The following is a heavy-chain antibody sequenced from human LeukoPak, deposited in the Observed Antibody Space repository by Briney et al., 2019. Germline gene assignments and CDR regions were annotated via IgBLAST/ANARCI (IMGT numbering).Heavy chain of an antibody. CDR3: ARGVPTENYYYYYMDV. CDR2: IIPIFGTA. D-gene: IGHD4-11*01. J-gene: IGHJ6*03. CDR1: GGTFSSYA. V-gene: IGHV1-69*13. Sequence: ASVKVSCKASGGTFSSYAISWVRQAPGQGLEWMGGIIPIFGTANYAQKFQGRVTITADESTSTAYMELSSLRSEDTAVYYCARGVPTENYYYYYMDVWGKGTTVTVSS.